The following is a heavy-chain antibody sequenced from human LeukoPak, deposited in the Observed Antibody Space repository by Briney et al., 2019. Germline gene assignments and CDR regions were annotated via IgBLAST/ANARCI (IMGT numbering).Heavy chain of an antibody. CDR2: INHSGST. J-gene: IGHJ4*02. V-gene: IGHV4-34*01. Sequence: SETLSLTCAVYGVSFSGYYWSWIRQPPGKGLEWIGEINHSGSTNYNPSLKSRVTISVDTSKNQFSLKLSSVTAADTAVYYCARGRVLWFGELYYFDYWGQGTLVTVSS. CDR3: ARGRVLWFGELYYFDY. CDR1: GVSFSGYY. D-gene: IGHD3-10*01.